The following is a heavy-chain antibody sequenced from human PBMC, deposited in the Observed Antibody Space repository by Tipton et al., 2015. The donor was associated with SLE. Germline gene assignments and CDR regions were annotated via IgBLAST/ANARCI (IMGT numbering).Heavy chain of an antibody. D-gene: IGHD5-24*01. Sequence: TLSLTCIVSGGSISTNYWSWIRQPAGKGLEWIGHIHTSGATNNNPSLKSRVTISLDTSKNQFSLKLSSVTAADTAVYYCARALNNGWRLGDRFDPWGQGTLVTVSS. V-gene: IGHV4-4*08. CDR3: ARALNNGWRLGDRFDP. J-gene: IGHJ5*02. CDR2: IHTSGAT. CDR1: GGSISTNY.